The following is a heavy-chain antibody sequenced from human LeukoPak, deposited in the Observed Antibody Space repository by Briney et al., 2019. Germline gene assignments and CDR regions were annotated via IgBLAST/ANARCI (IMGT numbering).Heavy chain of an antibody. Sequence: GGSLRLSCAASGFTFRSYWMSWVRQAPGKGLEWVANIKQDGSQTYYVDSVKGRFTISRDNSKNTVYLQMNTLRAEDTAVYYCARDLGGSGPDYWGQGTLVTVSS. CDR1: GFTFRSYW. CDR3: ARDLGGSGPDY. CDR2: IKQDGSQT. V-gene: IGHV3-7*01. D-gene: IGHD2-15*01. J-gene: IGHJ4*02.